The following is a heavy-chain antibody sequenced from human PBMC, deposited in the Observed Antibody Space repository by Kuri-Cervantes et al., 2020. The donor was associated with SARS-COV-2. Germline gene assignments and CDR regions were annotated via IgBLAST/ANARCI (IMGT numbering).Heavy chain of an antibody. D-gene: IGHD3-10*01. Sequence: ASVKVSCKASDYTFNIYGISWVRQAPGQGLEWVGWISGYNGNTDYAQKVQGRVTMTTDTSTSTAYMELRSLRSDDTAVYYCARRQDYYGSGTYYYYYYMDVWGKGTTVTVSS. V-gene: IGHV1-18*04. J-gene: IGHJ6*03. CDR2: ISGYNGNT. CDR3: ARRQDYYGSGTYYYYYYMDV. CDR1: DYTFNIYG.